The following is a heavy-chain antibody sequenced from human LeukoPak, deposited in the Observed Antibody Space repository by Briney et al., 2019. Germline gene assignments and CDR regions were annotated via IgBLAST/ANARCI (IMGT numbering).Heavy chain of an antibody. J-gene: IGHJ4*02. Sequence: SETLSLTCTVSGGSISSSSHYWGWIRQPPGKGLEWIGSIYYSGTTYYNPSLKSRVTISVDTSKNQFSLGLSSMTAADTAVYYSARLYCSAGSCYLDNWGQGTLVTVSS. D-gene: IGHD2-15*01. V-gene: IGHV4-39*01. CDR2: IYYSGTT. CDR1: GGSISSSSHY. CDR3: ARLYCSAGSCYLDN.